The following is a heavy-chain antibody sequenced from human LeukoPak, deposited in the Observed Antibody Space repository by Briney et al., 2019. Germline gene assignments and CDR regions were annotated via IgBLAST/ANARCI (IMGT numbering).Heavy chain of an antibody. CDR1: GYTFTSYA. CDR3: ARDLPYCGGDCYSFAFDI. V-gene: IGHV1-3*01. Sequence: GASVKVSCKASGYTFTSYAMHWVRQAPGQRLEWMGWINAGNGNTKYSQKFQGRVTITRDTSASTAYMELSSLRSEDTTVYYCARDLPYCGGDCYSFAFDIWGQGTMVTVSS. CDR2: INAGNGNT. J-gene: IGHJ3*02. D-gene: IGHD2-21*02.